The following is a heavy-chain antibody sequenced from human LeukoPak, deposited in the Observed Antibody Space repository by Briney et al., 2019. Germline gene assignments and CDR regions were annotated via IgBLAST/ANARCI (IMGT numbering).Heavy chain of an antibody. CDR3: ARASGCDY. CDR2: ISYDGSNK. J-gene: IGHJ4*02. CDR1: GFTYSSYA. V-gene: IGHV3-30-3*01. Sequence: PGGSLRLSCAASGFTYSSYAMHWVRQAPGKGLEWVAVISYDGSNKYYADSVKGRVTISRDNSKNTLYLQMNSLRAEDTAVYYCARASGCDYWGQGTLVTVSS.